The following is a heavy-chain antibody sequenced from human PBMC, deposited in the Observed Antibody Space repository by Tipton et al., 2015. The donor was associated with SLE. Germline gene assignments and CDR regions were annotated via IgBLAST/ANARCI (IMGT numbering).Heavy chain of an antibody. CDR3: AKSQTLYRDRYWFDP. V-gene: IGHV1-2*02. CDR2: INPNTGGT. CDR1: GYTFTDYY. D-gene: IGHD2-21*02. J-gene: IGHJ5*02. Sequence: QSGPEVKKPGASMKVSCKASGYTFTDYYIHWLRQAPGQGLEWMGWINPNTGGTNYAQKFQGRVTMTRDTSVSTVYMELSRLRSDDTAVYSCAKSQTLYRDRYWFDPWGQGTLVTVSS.